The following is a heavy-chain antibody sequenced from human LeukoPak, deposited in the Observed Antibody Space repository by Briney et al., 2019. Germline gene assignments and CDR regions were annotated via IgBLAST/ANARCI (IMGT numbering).Heavy chain of an antibody. CDR2: INPSGGST. D-gene: IGHD5-24*01. J-gene: IGHJ4*02. V-gene: IGHV1-46*01. Sequence: GASVKVSCKASGYTFTSYYMHWVRQAPGQGLEWMGIINPSGGSTSHAQKFQGRVTMTRDTSTSTVYMELSSLRSEDTAVYYCARALYLGDGYNLYPFDYWGQGTLVTVSS. CDR3: ARALYLGDGYNLYPFDY. CDR1: GYTFTSYY.